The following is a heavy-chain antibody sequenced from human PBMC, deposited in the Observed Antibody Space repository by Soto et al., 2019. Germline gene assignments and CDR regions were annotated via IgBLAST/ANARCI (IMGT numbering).Heavy chain of an antibody. CDR3: ARDRWMSRANWFDP. CDR2: ISDSGTT. D-gene: IGHD2-2*03. Sequence: QVELQQSGPGLVKASETLSLSCTVFGGSIDSYYWSWIRQAPGKGLEWIGHISDSGTTKYNPSLGSRVTISVDTSRKLFSLKLSSVTAADTAVYFCARDRWMSRANWFDPWGPGTLVTVSS. J-gene: IGHJ5*02. CDR1: GGSIDSYY. V-gene: IGHV4-59*12.